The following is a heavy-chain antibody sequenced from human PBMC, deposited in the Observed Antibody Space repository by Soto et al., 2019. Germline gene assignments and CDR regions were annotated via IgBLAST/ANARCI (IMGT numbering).Heavy chain of an antibody. CDR3: ARVILTGYGYSSDY. CDR1: GVSVSSGY. D-gene: IGHD3-9*01. CDR2: ISHSGPR. V-gene: IGHV4-4*08. Sequence: SETLSLTCIVSGVSVSSGYCTWIRQSPGKELEWIGYISHSGPRHYKASLQSRLTMSIETSKNQFSLNLSSVTAADTAMYYCARVILTGYGYSSDYWGQGTLVTVSS. J-gene: IGHJ4*02.